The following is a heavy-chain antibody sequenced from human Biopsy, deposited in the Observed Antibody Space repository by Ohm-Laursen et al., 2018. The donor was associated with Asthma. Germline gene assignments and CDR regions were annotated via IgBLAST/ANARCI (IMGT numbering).Heavy chain of an antibody. V-gene: IGHV1-69*13. J-gene: IGHJ6*02. D-gene: IGHD3-10*01. CDR2: IIPIFGTA. CDR1: GGTFSSYA. Sequence: GALVKVSCKASGGTFSSYAISWVRQAPGQGLEWMGGIIPIFGTANYAQKFQGRVTITADESTSTAYLELSSLRSEDTAVYYCARWGIQGVRFWGMDVWGQGTTVTVSS. CDR3: ARWGIQGVRFWGMDV.